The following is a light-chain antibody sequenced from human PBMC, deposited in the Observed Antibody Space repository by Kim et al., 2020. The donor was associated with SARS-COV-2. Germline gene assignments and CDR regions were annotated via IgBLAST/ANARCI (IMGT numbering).Light chain of an antibody. J-gene: IGKJ2*01. Sequence: PGDRATSSCRASRSMSAGYVTWYQQKPGQAPRLLMYSASTRATGIPDRFSGSESGTDFILTINRLEPEDSAFYYCHPLSSSPSFPFGLGTTLEI. CDR2: SAS. CDR1: RSMSAGY. CDR3: HPLSSSPSFP. V-gene: IGKV3-20*01.